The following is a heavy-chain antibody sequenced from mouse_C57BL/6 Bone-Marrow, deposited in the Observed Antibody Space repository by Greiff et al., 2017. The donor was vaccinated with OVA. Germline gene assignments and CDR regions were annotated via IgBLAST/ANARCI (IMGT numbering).Heavy chain of an antibody. J-gene: IGHJ1*03. CDR2: IDPENGDT. CDR3: TTYYRIF. D-gene: IGHD2-14*01. V-gene: IGHV14-4*01. Sequence: VQLKESGAELVRPGASVKLSCTASGFNITDYYMHWVKQRPEQGLEWIGWIDPENGDTEYASKFQGKATITADTSSNTAYLQLSSLTSEDTAVYYCTTYYRIFWGTGTAVTVSS. CDR1: GFNITDYY.